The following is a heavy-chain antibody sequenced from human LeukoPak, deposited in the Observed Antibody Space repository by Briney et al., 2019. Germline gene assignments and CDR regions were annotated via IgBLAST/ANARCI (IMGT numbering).Heavy chain of an antibody. Sequence: SVKVSCKASGGTFSSYAISWVRQAPGQGLEWMGGIIPIFGTANYAQKSQGRVTITADESTSTAYMELSSLRSEDTAVYYCARGGGSYPYYYYMDVWGKGTTVTVSS. CDR2: IIPIFGTA. V-gene: IGHV1-69*01. CDR3: ARGGGSYPYYYYMDV. CDR1: GGTFSSYA. D-gene: IGHD1-26*01. J-gene: IGHJ6*03.